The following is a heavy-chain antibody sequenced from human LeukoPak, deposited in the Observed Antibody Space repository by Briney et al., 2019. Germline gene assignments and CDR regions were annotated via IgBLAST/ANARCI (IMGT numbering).Heavy chain of an antibody. CDR2: IYGGNGNT. Sequence: ASVKVSCKASGYTFTSYAMHWVRQAPGQRLEWMGWIYGGNGNTKYSQKFQGRVTVTRDTSTSTVHMELSGLRSEDTAVYYCARDQEGFDYWGQGTLVTVSS. CDR1: GYTFTSYA. J-gene: IGHJ4*02. CDR3: ARDQEGFDY. V-gene: IGHV1-3*01.